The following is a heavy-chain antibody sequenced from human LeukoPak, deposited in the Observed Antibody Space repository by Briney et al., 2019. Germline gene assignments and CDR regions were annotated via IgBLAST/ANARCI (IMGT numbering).Heavy chain of an antibody. J-gene: IGHJ6*02. CDR3: ARQWGTVTTAYYYGLDV. CDR2: MNPNSGNT. V-gene: IGHV1-8*01. Sequence: GASVTVSFKASGYTFTNYDINWVRQATGQGLKWMGWMNPNSGNTGYAQKFQGRVTMTRNTSISTAYMELSSLRSEDTAVYYCARQWGTVTTAYYYGLDVWGQGATVTVSS. CDR1: GYTFTNYD. D-gene: IGHD4-17*01.